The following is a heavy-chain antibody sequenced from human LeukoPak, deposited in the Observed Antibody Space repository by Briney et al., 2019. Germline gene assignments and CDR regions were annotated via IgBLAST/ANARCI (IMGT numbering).Heavy chain of an antibody. CDR1: GFTFSSYS. D-gene: IGHD2-15*01. CDR3: ARAQHCSGGSCYLAFDI. Sequence: GGSLRLSCAASGFTFSSYSMNWVRQAPGKGLEWVSSISSSSSYIYYADSVKGRFTISRDNAKNSLYLQMNSLRAEDTAVYYCARAQHCSGGSCYLAFDIWGQGTMVTASS. CDR2: ISSSSSYI. J-gene: IGHJ3*02. V-gene: IGHV3-21*01.